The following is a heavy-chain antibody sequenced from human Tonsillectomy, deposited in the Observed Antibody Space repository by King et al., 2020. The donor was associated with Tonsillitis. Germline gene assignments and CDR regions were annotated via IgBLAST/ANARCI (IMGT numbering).Heavy chain of an antibody. CDR1: GGSFSGYY. V-gene: IGHV4-34*01. CDR2: INHSGST. J-gene: IGHJ5*02. Sequence: VQLQQWGAGLLKPSETLSLTCAVYGGSFSGYYWSWIRQPPGKGLEWIGEINHSGSTNYNPSLKSRVTISVDTSKNQFSLKLSSVTAADTAVYYCARGRTGYCSSTSCRTWFDPWGQGTLVTVSS. D-gene: IGHD2-2*03. CDR3: ARGRTGYCSSTSCRTWFDP.